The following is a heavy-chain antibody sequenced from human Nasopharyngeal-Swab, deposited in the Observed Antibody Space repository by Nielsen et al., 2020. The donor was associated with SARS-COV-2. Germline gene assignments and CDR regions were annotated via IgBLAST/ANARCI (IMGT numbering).Heavy chain of an antibody. CDR1: GFTFDVYA. J-gene: IGHJ6*02. V-gene: IGHV3-9*01. CDR2: LSWNSGSI. D-gene: IGHD6-13*01. CDR3: ARDMSSSWYYYFGMDV. Sequence: GGSLRLSCVASGFTFDVYAMHWVRQVPGKGLEWVSGLSWNSGSIGYADSVKGRFTISRDNAKKSLYLQMNSLRPEDTALYYCARDMSSSWYYYFGMDVWGQGTTVTVSS.